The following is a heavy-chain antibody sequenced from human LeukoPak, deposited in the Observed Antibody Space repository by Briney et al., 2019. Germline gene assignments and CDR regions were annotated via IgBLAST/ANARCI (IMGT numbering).Heavy chain of an antibody. V-gene: IGHV4-59*12. CDR2: IYYSGST. CDR1: GGSISSYY. D-gene: IGHD6-19*01. CDR3: AVAVAGRRSNWFDP. Sequence: PSETLSLTCTVSGGSISSYYWSWLRQPPGKGLEWIGYIYYSGSTNYNPSLKSRVTISVDTSKNQFSLKLRSVAAADTAVYYCAVAVAGRRSNWFDPWGQGTLVTVSS. J-gene: IGHJ5*02.